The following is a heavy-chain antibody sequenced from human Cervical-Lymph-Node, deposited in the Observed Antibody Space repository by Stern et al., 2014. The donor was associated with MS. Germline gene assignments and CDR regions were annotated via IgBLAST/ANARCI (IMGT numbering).Heavy chain of an antibody. V-gene: IGHV1-3*01. CDR3: ARGAVAGRGYFDY. CDR2: INAGNGNT. CDR1: GYTFTSYA. D-gene: IGHD6-19*01. J-gene: IGHJ4*02. Sequence: VQLVESGAEVKKPGASVKGSCKASGYTFTSYAMHWVRQAPGQRLEWMGWINAGNGNTKYSQKFQGRVTITRDTSASTAYMELSSLRSEDTAVYYCARGAVAGRGYFDYWGQGTLVTVSS.